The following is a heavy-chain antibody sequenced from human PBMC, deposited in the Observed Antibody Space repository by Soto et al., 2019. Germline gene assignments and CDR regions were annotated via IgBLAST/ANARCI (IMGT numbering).Heavy chain of an antibody. V-gene: IGHV1-2*02. CDR3: ARDLFFRSRIAARPGRGYNWFDP. J-gene: IGHJ5*02. CDR1: GYTFTGYY. CDR2: INPNSGGT. Sequence: GASVKVSCKASGYTFTGYYMHWVRQAPGQGLEWMGWINPNSGGTNYAQKFQGRVTMTRDTSTSTAYMELSRPRSDDTAVYYCARDLFFRSRIAARPGRGYNWFDPWGQGTLVTVSS. D-gene: IGHD6-6*01.